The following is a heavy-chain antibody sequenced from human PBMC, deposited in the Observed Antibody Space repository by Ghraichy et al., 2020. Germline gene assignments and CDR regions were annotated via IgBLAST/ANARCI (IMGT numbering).Heavy chain of an antibody. V-gene: IGHV3-23*01. J-gene: IGHJ5*02. CDR3: AKALLGPQTVA. CDR1: GFTFSSYA. D-gene: IGHD3-16*01. Sequence: GGSLRLSCAASGFTFSSYAMSWVRQAPGKGLEWVSAISGSGGSTYYAESVKGRFTISRDNSKNTLYLQMNSLRAEDTAVYYCAKALLGPQTVAWGQGTLVTVSS. CDR2: ISGSGGST.